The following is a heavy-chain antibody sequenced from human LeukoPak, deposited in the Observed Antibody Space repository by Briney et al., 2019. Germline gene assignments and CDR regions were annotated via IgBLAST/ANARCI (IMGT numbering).Heavy chain of an antibody. CDR1: GFSFSDHY. D-gene: IGHD1-1*01. CDR3: VRVTTISDYYFDY. Sequence: GGSLRLSCAASGFSFSDHYMDWVRQAPGKGLEWVGRSRNKANRYTTEYAASVKGRFTISRDESKNSMYLQMTSLNTEDTAVYYCVRVTTISDYYFDYWGQGTLVTVSS. V-gene: IGHV3-72*01. CDR2: SRNKANRYTT. J-gene: IGHJ4*02.